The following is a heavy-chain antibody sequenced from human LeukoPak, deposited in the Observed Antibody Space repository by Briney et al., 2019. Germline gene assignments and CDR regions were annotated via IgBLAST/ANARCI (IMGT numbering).Heavy chain of an antibody. D-gene: IGHD3-10*01. CDR3: ARDRWFGPPDAFDI. CDR1: GGSISSSSYY. V-gene: IGHV4-39*07. CDR2: IYYSGST. J-gene: IGHJ3*02. Sequence: SETLSLTCTVSGGSISSSSYYWGWIRQPPGKGLEWIGSIYYSGSTYYNPSLKSRVTISVDTSKNQFSLKLSSVTAADTAVYYCARDRWFGPPDAFDIWGQGTMVTVSS.